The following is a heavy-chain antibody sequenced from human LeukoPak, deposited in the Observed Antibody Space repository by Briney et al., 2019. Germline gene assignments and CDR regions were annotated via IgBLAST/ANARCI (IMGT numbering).Heavy chain of an antibody. D-gene: IGHD3-22*01. Sequence: ASVKVSCKASGYTFTSYGISWVRQAPGQGLEWMGWISAYNGNTNYAQKLRGRVTMTTDTSTSTAYMELRSLRSDDTAVYYCVRESPYYYDSSGYYYASYFDYWGQGTLVTVSS. V-gene: IGHV1-18*01. CDR1: GYTFTSYG. CDR2: ISAYNGNT. CDR3: VRESPYYYDSSGYYYASYFDY. J-gene: IGHJ4*02.